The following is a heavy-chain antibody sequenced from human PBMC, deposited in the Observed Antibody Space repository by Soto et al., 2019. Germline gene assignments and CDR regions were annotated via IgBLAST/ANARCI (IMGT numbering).Heavy chain of an antibody. V-gene: IGHV1-8*02. D-gene: IGHD6-13*01. CDR2: MNPINGAT. J-gene: IGHJ6*02. CDR1: GYDFTAYD. CDR3: GRGPSPRAPAGGTPYYYAMDV. Sequence: QVQLVQSGAEVKQSGASVKVSCKASGYDFTAYDINWVRQASGQGLEWMGWMNPINGATGSARRFQGRVSMTRNTATGTAYLELTSLRSDDTAVYYCGRGPSPRAPAGGTPYYYAMDVWGQGPTVTVSS.